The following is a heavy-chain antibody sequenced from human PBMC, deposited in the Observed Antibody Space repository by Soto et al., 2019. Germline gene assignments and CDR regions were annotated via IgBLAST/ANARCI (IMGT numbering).Heavy chain of an antibody. Sequence: EVQLLESGGGLVQPGGSLRLSCAASGFTFSSHAMSWVRQAPGKGLELVSSTIDSGGRSYHADSVRGRFTISRDNSKNTLYLQMNSLRADDTAIYYCAKDKMEQWLVGGYYDYWGQGALVTVSS. V-gene: IGHV3-23*01. D-gene: IGHD6-19*01. J-gene: IGHJ4*02. CDR2: TIDSGGRS. CDR3: AKDKMEQWLVGGYYDY. CDR1: GFTFSSHA.